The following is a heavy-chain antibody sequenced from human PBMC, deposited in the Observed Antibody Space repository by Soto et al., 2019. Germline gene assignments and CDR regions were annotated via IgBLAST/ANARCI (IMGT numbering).Heavy chain of an antibody. CDR2: ISNNGAHT. V-gene: IGHV3-64*01. J-gene: IGHJ6*03. CDR3: ARRGYGSRWPNVYRDV. D-gene: IGHD6-13*01. CDR1: GFTFSNYE. Sequence: EAQLVESGGGLVQPGGSLRLSCAASGFTFSNYEMNWVRQAPGKGLEYVSGISNNGAHTDYAKSVKGRFTISRDNSENTLYLQMGRLRAEDMALYYCARRGYGSRWPNVYRDVWGKGTTVTVSS.